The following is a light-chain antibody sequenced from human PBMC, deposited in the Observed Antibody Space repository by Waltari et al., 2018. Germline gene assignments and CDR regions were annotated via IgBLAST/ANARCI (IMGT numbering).Light chain of an antibody. V-gene: IGKV1-5*03. CDR2: KAS. J-gene: IGKJ4*01. CDR1: QSISTW. Sequence: DIQMTQSPSTLSASVGDRVTITCRASQSISTWLAWYQQKPGKAPKLLIYKASTLQSDVPSRFSGSGSGTEFTLTISSLQPDDFATYYCQQYDSYSPTFGEGTRVEIK. CDR3: QQYDSYSPT.